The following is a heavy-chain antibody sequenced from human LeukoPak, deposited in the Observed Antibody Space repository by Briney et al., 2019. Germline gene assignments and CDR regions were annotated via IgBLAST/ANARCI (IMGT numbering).Heavy chain of an antibody. CDR2: IYTSGST. CDR3: ARSDYVWGSYRYLDY. J-gene: IGHJ4*02. CDR1: GGSISSGSYY. Sequence: SETLSLTCTVSGGSISSGSYYWSWIRQPAGKGLGWIGRIYTSGSTNYNPSLKSRVTISVDTSKNQFSLKLSSVTAADTAVYYCARSDYVWGSYRYLDYWGQGTLVTVSS. D-gene: IGHD3-16*02. V-gene: IGHV4-61*02.